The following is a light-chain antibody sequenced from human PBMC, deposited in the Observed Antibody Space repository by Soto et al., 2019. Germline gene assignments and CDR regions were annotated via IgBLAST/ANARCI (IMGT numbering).Light chain of an antibody. CDR1: QTISIY. J-gene: IGKJ1*01. CDR2: DAS. CDR3: QQYSSSSPT. V-gene: IGKV1-5*01. Sequence: DIQMTQSPSTLSASVGDRVTITCRASQTISIYLAWCQQRPGEAPKLLIYDASTLESGVPARFSGRGSGTEFTLAIAGLQPDDFATYYCQQYSSSSPTFGQGTKVEIQ.